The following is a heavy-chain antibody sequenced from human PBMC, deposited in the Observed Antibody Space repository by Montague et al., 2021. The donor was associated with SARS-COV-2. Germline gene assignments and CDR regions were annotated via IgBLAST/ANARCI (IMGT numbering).Heavy chain of an antibody. CDR2: ISYDGSNK. D-gene: IGHD3-9*01. V-gene: IGHV3-33*05. CDR3: ARDPKYYDILTGYLIARSYYYYYGMDV. Sequence: SLRLSCAASGFTFGSYGMHWVRQAPGKGLEWVAVISYDGSNKYYADSVKGRFTISRDNSKNTLYLQMNSLRAEDTAVYYCARDPKYYDILTGYLIARSYYYYYGMDVWGQGTTVTVS. CDR1: GFTFGSYG. J-gene: IGHJ6*02.